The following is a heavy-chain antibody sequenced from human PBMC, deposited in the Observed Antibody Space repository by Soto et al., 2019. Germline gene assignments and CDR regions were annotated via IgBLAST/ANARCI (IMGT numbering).Heavy chain of an antibody. CDR2: ISYDGSNK. D-gene: IGHD2-2*01. V-gene: IGHV3-30*18. CDR1: GFSLSNYW. Sequence: GGSLRLSCAASGFSLSNYWMTWVRQAAGKGLEWVAVISYDGSNKYYADSVKGRFTISRGNSKNTLYLQMNSLRAEDTAVYYCAKDHCSSTSCYYLDYWGQGTLVTVSS. CDR3: AKDHCSSTSCYYLDY. J-gene: IGHJ4*02.